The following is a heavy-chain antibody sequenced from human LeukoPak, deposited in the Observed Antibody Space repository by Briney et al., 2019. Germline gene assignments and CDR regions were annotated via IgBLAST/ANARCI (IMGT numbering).Heavy chain of an antibody. J-gene: IGHJ3*01. CDR1: GFTFSSYA. CDR3: TKDRFDYDSSGYPYDV. CDR2: ISDSSTDV. D-gene: IGHD3-22*01. V-gene: IGHV3-21*01. Sequence: GGSLRLSCAASGFTFSSYAMSWVRQAPGKGLEWVSSISDSSTDVYYADSVKGRFTISRDNAKNLLYLQMNSLRAEDTAVYYCTKDRFDYDSSGYPYDVWGQGTMVTVSS.